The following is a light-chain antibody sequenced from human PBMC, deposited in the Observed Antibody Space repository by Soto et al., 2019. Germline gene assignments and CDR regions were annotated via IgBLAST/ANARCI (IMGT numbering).Light chain of an antibody. Sequence: IQLTQSPCSLSASIGDRVTISCRASQGISSYLAWYQQEPGKAPKLLIYGASSLQSGVPSRFSGSGFGTDFTLTITSLQPEDFATYYCQQVESYPSTFGGGTKVDIK. J-gene: IGKJ4*01. CDR2: GAS. V-gene: IGKV1-9*01. CDR3: QQVESYPST. CDR1: QGISSY.